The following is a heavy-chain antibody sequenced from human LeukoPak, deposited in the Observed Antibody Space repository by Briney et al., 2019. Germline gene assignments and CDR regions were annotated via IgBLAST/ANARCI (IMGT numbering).Heavy chain of an antibody. Sequence: GGSLRLSCAASGFIFSNYGMTWVRQAPGKGLEWVSIINYSGTDTYYADSVKGRFTISRDNSKNTLYLQMNSLRGEDTAVYYCAKGRQLRRSDAXDXXGXXTMXTVS. CDR1: GFIFSNYG. J-gene: IGHJ3*02. CDR2: INYSGTDT. D-gene: IGHD1-26*01. CDR3: AKGRQLRRSDAXDX. V-gene: IGHV3-23*01.